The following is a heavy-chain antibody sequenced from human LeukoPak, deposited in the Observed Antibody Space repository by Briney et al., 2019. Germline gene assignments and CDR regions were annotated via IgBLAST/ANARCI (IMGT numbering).Heavy chain of an antibody. J-gene: IGHJ4*02. Sequence: GGSLRHSCAASGFTFSDDYMDWVRQAPGKGLEWVGRSRNKAKSYTREYAASVKGRFTISRDDSKNSLYLQMNSLKTEDTAVYFCVRVRTGTTSYFDYWGQGTLVTVSS. CDR3: VRVRTGTTSYFDY. D-gene: IGHD1-1*01. V-gene: IGHV3-72*01. CDR2: SRNKAKSYTR. CDR1: GFTFSDDY.